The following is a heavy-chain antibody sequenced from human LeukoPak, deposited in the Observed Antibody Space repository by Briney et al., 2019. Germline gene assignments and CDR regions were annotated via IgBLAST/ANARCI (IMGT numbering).Heavy chain of an antibody. CDR3: ARHGPHNFDY. Sequence: GGSLRLSCAASGFIFSNYWMAWVRQAPGKGLEWVANIKPDGSEHYYVDSVKGRFTISRDNAKNSLDLQMNSLRAEDTAVYYCARHGPHNFDYWSQGTLVTVSS. V-gene: IGHV3-7*01. CDR1: GFIFSNYW. CDR2: IKPDGSEH. J-gene: IGHJ4*02.